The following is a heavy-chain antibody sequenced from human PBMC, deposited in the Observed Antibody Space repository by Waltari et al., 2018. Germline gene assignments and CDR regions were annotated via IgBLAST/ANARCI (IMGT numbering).Heavy chain of an antibody. CDR3: ARDDFYGTSDAFDI. CDR1: GYTFTGYY. Sequence: QVQLVQSGAEVKKPGASVKVSCKASGYTFTGYYMHWVRQAPGQGLEWMGWINPNSGGTNYAQKLQGRVTMTRDTSISTAYMELSRLRSDDTAVYYCARDDFYGTSDAFDIWGQGTMVTVSS. V-gene: IGHV1-2*02. D-gene: IGHD3-3*01. CDR2: INPNSGGT. J-gene: IGHJ3*02.